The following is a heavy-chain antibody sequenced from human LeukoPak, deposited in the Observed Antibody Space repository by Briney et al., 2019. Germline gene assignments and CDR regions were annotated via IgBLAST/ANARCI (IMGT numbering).Heavy chain of an antibody. J-gene: IGHJ6*02. CDR3: AADLPTVIAVAGRAMGMDV. V-gene: IGHV1-58*02. D-gene: IGHD6-19*01. CDR1: GFTFTSSA. Sequence: ASVKVSCKASGFTFTSSAMQWVRQARGQRLEWIGWIVVGSGNTNYAQKFQERVTITRDMSTSTAYMELSSLGSEDTAVYYCAADLPTVIAVAGRAMGMDVWGQGTTVTVSS. CDR2: IVVGSGNT.